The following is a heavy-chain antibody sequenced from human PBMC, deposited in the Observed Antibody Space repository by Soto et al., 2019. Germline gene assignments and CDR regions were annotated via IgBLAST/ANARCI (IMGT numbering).Heavy chain of an antibody. CDR2: ISYDGSNK. CDR3: ARALWRDDYNWGYFDL. V-gene: IGHV3-30-3*01. D-gene: IGHD4-4*01. CDR1: GFTFSSYA. J-gene: IGHJ2*01. Sequence: QVQLVESGGGVVQPGRSLRLSCAASGFTFSSYAMHWVRQAPGKGLEWVAVISYDGSNKYYADSVKGRFTISRDNSKNTLYLQMNRVRTEETAVYYCARALWRDDYNWGYFDLWGRGTLVTVSS.